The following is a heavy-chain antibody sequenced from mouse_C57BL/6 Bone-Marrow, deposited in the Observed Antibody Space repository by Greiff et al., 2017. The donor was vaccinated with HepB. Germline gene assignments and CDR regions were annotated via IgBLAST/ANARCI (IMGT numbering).Heavy chain of an antibody. J-gene: IGHJ1*03. CDR1: GFTFSDFY. Sequence: EVQLVESGGGLVQSGRSLRLSCATSGFTFSDFYMEWVRQAPGKGLEWIAASRNKANDYTTEYSASVKGRFIVSRDTSQSILYLQMNALRAEDTAIYYCARSTMPWYFDVWGTGTTVTVSS. V-gene: IGHV7-1*01. CDR2: SRNKANDYTT. D-gene: IGHD2-1*01. CDR3: ARSTMPWYFDV.